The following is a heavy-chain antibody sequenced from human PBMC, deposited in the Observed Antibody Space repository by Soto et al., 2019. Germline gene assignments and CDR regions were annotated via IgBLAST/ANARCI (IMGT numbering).Heavy chain of an antibody. Sequence: ASVKVSCKASGYTFTSYDINWVRQATGQGLEWMGWMNPNSGNTGYAQKFQGRVTMTRNTSISTAYMELSSLRSEDTAVYYCALGGEITISYYYYGMDAWGQGTTVTVSS. CDR1: GYTFTSYD. CDR2: MNPNSGNT. V-gene: IGHV1-8*01. D-gene: IGHD3-9*01. J-gene: IGHJ6*02. CDR3: ALGGEITISYYYYGMDA.